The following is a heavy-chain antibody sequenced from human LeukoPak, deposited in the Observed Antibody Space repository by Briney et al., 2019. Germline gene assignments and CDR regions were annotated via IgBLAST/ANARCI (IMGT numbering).Heavy chain of an antibody. V-gene: IGHV1-18*01. CDR2: VSTYNGNT. CDR1: GYSFTSYG. CDR3: ANYQNYGPSDLDY. Sequence: SVKVSCNASGYSFTSYGISWVRQAPAPALELMGWVSTYNGNTNYEQKLQGRVTITTDTSTSTAYIELRSLRYDDTAVYYGANYQNYGPSDLDYWGQGTLVTVSS. D-gene: IGHD4-17*01. J-gene: IGHJ4*02.